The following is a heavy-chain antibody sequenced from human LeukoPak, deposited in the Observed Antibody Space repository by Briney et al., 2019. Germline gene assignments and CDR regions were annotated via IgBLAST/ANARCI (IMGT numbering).Heavy chain of an antibody. CDR3: AREGCSSTSCYGMDV. V-gene: IGHV3-13*05. D-gene: IGHD2-2*01. CDR2: IATAGDP. Sequence: GGSLRLSCAASGLTFSSYDMHWVRQATGKGLEWVSAIATAGDPYYPGSVKGRFAISRENAKNSLYLQMNSLRAGDTAVYYCAREGCSSTSCYGMDVWGKGTTVTVSS. J-gene: IGHJ6*04. CDR1: GLTFSSYD.